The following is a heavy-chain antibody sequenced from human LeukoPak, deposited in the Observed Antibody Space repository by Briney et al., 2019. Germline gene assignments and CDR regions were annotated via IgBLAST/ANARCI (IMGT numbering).Heavy chain of an antibody. CDR3: ARVEDYYDSSGYSAWDY. D-gene: IGHD3-22*01. CDR2: ISSSNSYI. CDR1: GFTFSRYS. J-gene: IGHJ4*02. Sequence: GGSLRLSCAASGFTFSRYSMNWVRQAPGKGLEWVSSISSSNSYIYYADSVKGRFTISRDNAKSSLYLQMDSLRAEDTAVYYCARVEDYYDSSGYSAWDYWGQGTLVTVSS. V-gene: IGHV3-21*01.